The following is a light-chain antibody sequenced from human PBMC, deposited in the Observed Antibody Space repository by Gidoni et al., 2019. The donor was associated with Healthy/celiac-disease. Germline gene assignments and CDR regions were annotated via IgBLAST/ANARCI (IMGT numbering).Light chain of an antibody. CDR3: QVWDNSGYHPV. Sequence: SYVLTQPPSVSVDPGQTAKIACGGDNIVIKSVHWYQQKPGQAPVLVLSDRNDRPSGIPDRYSGSKSGKTATLTITRVETGDEAGYYCQVWDNSGYHPVFGGGTKLTVL. V-gene: IGLV3-21*02. CDR2: DRN. CDR1: NIVIKS. J-gene: IGLJ3*02.